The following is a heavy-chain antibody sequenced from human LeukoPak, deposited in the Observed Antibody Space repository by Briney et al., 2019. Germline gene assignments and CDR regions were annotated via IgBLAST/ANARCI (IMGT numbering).Heavy chain of an antibody. V-gene: IGHV4-59*01. Sequence: PSETPSLTCTVSGGSISSYYWSWIRQPPGKGLEWIGYIYYSGSTNYNPSLKSRVTISVDTSKNQFSLKLSSVTAADTAVYYCARAQGQWIQLPAYYYMDVWGKGTTVTISS. D-gene: IGHD5-18*01. CDR2: IYYSGST. J-gene: IGHJ6*03. CDR3: ARAQGQWIQLPAYYYMDV. CDR1: GGSISSYY.